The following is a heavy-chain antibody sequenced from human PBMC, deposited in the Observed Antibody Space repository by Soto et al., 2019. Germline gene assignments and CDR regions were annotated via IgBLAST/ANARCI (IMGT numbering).Heavy chain of an antibody. J-gene: IGHJ6*03. CDR2: INSDGSST. D-gene: IGHD6-6*01. V-gene: IGHV3-74*01. Sequence: GGSLRLYCAASGFTFSSYWMHWVRQAPGKGLVWVSRINSDGSSTSYADSVKGRFTISRDNAKNTLYLQMNSLRAEDTAVYYCARGLAARPPDYYSYMDVWGKGTTVTVSS. CDR3: ARGLAARPPDYYSYMDV. CDR1: GFTFSSYW.